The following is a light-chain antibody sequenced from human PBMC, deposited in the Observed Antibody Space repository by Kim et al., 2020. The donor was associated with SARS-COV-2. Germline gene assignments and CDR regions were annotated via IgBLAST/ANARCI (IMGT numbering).Light chain of an antibody. CDR2: GAS. CDR3: QKYGSTWT. Sequence: LSPGERATPSCRASQSVSSSHLAGYQQKPGQAPRLLIYGASTRATGIPDRFSGSGSGTDFTLTISRLEPEDFAVFYCQKYGSTWTFGQGTKVDIK. CDR1: QSVSSSH. J-gene: IGKJ1*01. V-gene: IGKV3-20*01.